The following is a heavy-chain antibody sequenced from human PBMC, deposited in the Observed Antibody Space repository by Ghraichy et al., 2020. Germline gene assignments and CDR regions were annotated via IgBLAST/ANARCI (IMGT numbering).Heavy chain of an antibody. CDR1: GGSMNTRRYY. CDR3: ARHLPPSSYYNSGTYENWFDP. Sequence: SQTLSLTCTVSGGSMNTRRYYWAWPRQSPGTGLEWIGSTYYTGSTYYSPSLKSRVTISEDTSNNQFSLRLNSVTAADTAVYYCARHLPPSSYYNSGTYENWFDPWGKGTLVTVSS. CDR2: TYYTGST. J-gene: IGHJ5*01. D-gene: IGHD3-10*01. V-gene: IGHV4-39*01.